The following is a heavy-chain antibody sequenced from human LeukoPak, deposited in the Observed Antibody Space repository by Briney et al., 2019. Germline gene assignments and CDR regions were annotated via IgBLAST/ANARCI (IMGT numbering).Heavy chain of an antibody. V-gene: IGHV1-2*02. CDR2: INPNSGGT. Sequence: ASVKVSCKASGYTFTGYYMHWVRQAPGQGLEWMGWINPNSGGTNYAQKFQGRVTMTRDTSISTAYMELSRLRSDDTAVCYCARGSHVYYYDSSGYPPFDYWGQGTLVTVSS. D-gene: IGHD3-22*01. CDR1: GYTFTGYY. J-gene: IGHJ4*02. CDR3: ARGSHVYYYDSSGYPPFDY.